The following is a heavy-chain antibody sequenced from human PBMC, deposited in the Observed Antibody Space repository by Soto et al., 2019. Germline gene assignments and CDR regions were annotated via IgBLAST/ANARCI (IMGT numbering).Heavy chain of an antibody. Sequence: GGSLSLSCAASGFSFSSYGMHWVRQAPGKGLEWVAVISYDGSDKYYGDSVKGRFTSSRDNSKNTLHLQMNSLRAEDTAVYYCAKDGQLTSYYYYYGMDVWGQGTTVTVSS. D-gene: IGHD3-9*01. J-gene: IGHJ6*02. V-gene: IGHV3-30*18. CDR2: ISYDGSDK. CDR1: GFSFSSYG. CDR3: AKDGQLTSYYYYYGMDV.